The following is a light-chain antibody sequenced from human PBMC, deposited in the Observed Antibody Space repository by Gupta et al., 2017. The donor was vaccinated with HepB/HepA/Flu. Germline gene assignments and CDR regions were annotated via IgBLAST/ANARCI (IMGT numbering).Light chain of an antibody. J-gene: IGKJ5*01. CDR2: GAS. CDR1: QSVSSN. CDR3: QQYNNWPPRLT. Sequence: EIVMTQSPATLSVSPGERATLSCRASQSVSSNLAWYQQKPGQAPRLLIYGASTRATGIPARFSGSGSGTEFTLTISSLQSEDFAVYYCQQYNNWPPRLTFDQGTRLEIK. V-gene: IGKV3-15*01.